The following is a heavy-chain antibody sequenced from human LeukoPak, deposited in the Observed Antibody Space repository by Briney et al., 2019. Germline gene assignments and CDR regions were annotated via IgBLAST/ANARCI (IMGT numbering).Heavy chain of an antibody. CDR1: GSTFSTDA. CDR2: ISNRGRDI. J-gene: IGHJ4*02. Sequence: GGSLRLSCAASGSTFSTDAMHWVRQAPGKGLEWVSFISNRGRDIYYADSVKGRFTISRDNAKNSLYLQMNSLRAEDTAVYYCATYLVRPLDKWGQGILVTVSS. CDR3: ATYLVRPLDK. V-gene: IGHV3-48*03.